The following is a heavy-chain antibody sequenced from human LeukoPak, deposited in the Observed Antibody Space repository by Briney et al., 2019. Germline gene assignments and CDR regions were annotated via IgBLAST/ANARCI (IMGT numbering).Heavy chain of an antibody. CDR2: INHSGGT. Sequence: TSETLSLTCAVYDGSFSGYYWSWIRQPPGKGLEWIGEINHSGGTNYNPSLKSRVTISVDTSKNQFSLKLSSVTAADTAVYYCARHSSRGSGNWFDPWGQGTLVTVSS. CDR1: DGSFSGYY. CDR3: ARHSSRGSGNWFDP. D-gene: IGHD1-26*01. J-gene: IGHJ5*02. V-gene: IGHV4-34*01.